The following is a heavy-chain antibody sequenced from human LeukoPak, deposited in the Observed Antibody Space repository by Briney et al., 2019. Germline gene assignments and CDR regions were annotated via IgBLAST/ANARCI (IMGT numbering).Heavy chain of an antibody. Sequence: GRSLRLSCAASGFTFTTYTMHWVRQAPGRGLEWVAVISYDGSKKYYGDSVKGRFTISRDNSKNTLYLQMNSLRAEDTAVYYCARSTGTGPDYWGQGTLVTVSS. CDR3: ARSTGTGPDY. CDR2: ISYDGSKK. V-gene: IGHV3-30-3*01. D-gene: IGHD1-1*01. CDR1: GFTFTTYT. J-gene: IGHJ4*02.